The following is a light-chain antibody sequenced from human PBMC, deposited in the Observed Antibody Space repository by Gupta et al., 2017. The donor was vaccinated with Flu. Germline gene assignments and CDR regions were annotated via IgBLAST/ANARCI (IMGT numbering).Light chain of an antibody. J-gene: IGKJ5*01. CDR3: KQYYSAPNT. V-gene: IGKV4-1*01. Sequence: IVMTSSPDSLSVSLGEMATINCKSSQSLLYSSSNKNYLAWYQQKPRQPPKLLIYWASARESGVPDRFSGSGSGTDFTRTINGLQAEDVAVYYCKQYYSAPNTFGQGTRLE. CDR2: WAS. CDR1: QSLLYSSSNKNY.